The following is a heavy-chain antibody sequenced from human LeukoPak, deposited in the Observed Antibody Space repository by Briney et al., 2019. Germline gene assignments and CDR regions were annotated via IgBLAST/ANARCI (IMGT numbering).Heavy chain of an antibody. J-gene: IGHJ4*02. CDR1: GYTFTGYY. D-gene: IGHD2-15*01. Sequence: EASVKVSCKASGYTFTGYYMHWVRQAPGQGLEWVGWINTDTGKPAYAQDFTGRFVFSLDTSVSTAYLQISSLKAEDTAVYYCARPSGYCSDGDCYPDYWGQGTLVTVSS. CDR3: ARPSGYCSDGDCYPDY. V-gene: IGHV7-4-1*02. CDR2: INTDTGKP.